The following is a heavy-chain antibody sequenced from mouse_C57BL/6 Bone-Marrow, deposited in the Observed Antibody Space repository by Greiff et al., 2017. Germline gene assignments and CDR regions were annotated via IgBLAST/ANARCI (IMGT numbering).Heavy chain of an antibody. CDR2: ISGGGGNT. J-gene: IGHJ4*01. Sequence: EVQRVESGGGLVKPGGSLKLSCAASGFTFSSYTMSWVRQTPEKRLEWVATISGGGGNTYYPDSVKGRFTISRDNAKNTLYLQMSSLRSEDTALYYCARNYYAMDYWGQGTSVTVSS. CDR1: GFTFSSYT. CDR3: ARNYYAMDY. V-gene: IGHV5-9*01.